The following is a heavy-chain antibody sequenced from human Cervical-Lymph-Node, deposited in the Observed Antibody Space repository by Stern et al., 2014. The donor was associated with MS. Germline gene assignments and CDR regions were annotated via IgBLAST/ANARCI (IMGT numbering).Heavy chain of an antibody. D-gene: IGHD4-17*01. CDR3: ATPSTVTVGGMDV. J-gene: IGHJ6*02. Sequence: QVQLVESGAEVKKPGSSVKVSCKASGGTFSTQAINWVRQAPGQGLEWVGGIIPIFGTPNYAQKVQDRVTITADESTSTAYMDLSSLRSEDTAVYYCATPSTVTVGGMDVGGQGTTVTVSS. CDR1: GGTFSTQA. V-gene: IGHV1-69*01. CDR2: IIPIFGTP.